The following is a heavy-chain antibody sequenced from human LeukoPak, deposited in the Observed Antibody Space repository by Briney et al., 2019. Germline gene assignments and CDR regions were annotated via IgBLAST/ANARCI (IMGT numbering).Heavy chain of an antibody. CDR1: GYTFTSYD. CDR3: ARRSSGSSLDFDY. J-gene: IGHJ4*02. CDR2: INPNSGGT. D-gene: IGHD3-10*01. V-gene: IGHV1-2*06. Sequence: ASVKVSCKASGYTFTSYDINWVRQATGQGLEWMGRINPNSGGTNYAQKFQGRVTMTRDTSISTAYMELSRLRSDDTAVYYCARRSSGSSLDFDYWGQGTLVTVSS.